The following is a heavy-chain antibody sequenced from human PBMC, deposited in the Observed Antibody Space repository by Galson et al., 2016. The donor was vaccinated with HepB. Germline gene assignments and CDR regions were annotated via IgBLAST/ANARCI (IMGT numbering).Heavy chain of an antibody. CDR3: AAEGGSYYYGLDV. D-gene: IGHD3-16*01. CDR1: GFTFTSSA. V-gene: IGHV1-58*01. CDR2: ILVGAGNT. J-gene: IGHJ6*02. Sequence: SVKVSCKASGFTFTSSAVQWVRQARGQGLEWIGWILVGAGNTNYAQSFQGRVNITRDKAASTAYMELSGLTSEDTAVYYCAAEGGSYYYGLDVWGQGTTVTVS.